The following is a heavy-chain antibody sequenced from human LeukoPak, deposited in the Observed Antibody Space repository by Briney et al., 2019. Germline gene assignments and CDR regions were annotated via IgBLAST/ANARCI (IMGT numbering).Heavy chain of an antibody. CDR1: GFTFSSYS. CDR2: IRYDGSDK. Sequence: PGGSLRLSCAASGFTFSSYSMNWVRQAPGKGLEWVAFIRYDGSDKYYADSVKGRFTISRDNAKNTLYLQMNSLRAEDTAMYYCAKANGGYLSRSLDYWGQGALVTVSS. CDR3: AKANGGYLSRSLDY. J-gene: IGHJ4*02. V-gene: IGHV3-30*02. D-gene: IGHD4-23*01.